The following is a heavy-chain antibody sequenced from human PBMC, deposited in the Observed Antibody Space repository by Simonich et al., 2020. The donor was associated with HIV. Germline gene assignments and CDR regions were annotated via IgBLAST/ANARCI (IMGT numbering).Heavy chain of an antibody. CDR1: GYTLTELS. J-gene: IGHJ4*02. Sequence: QVQLVQSGAEVKKPGASVKVSCKVSGYTLTELSMHWVRQAPGKGLEWMGGFDTEDGETIYDQKFQGRVTMTEETATDTAYMELSSLRSEDTAVYYCATDLTSRDYYGSGSYLDYWGQGTLVTVSS. V-gene: IGHV1-24*01. D-gene: IGHD3-10*01. CDR3: ATDLTSRDYYGSGSYLDY. CDR2: FDTEDGET.